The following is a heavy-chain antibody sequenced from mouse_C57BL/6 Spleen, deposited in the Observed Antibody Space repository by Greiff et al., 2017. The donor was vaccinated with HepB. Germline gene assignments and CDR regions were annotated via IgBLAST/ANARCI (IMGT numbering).Heavy chain of an antibody. V-gene: IGHV1-54*01. J-gene: IGHJ1*03. Sequence: QVQLQQSGAELVRPGASVKVSCKASGYAFTSYLINWVKQRPGQGLEWIGGIYPGSGDTNYNEKFKGKATLTADKSSSTAYMQLSSLTSEDSAVYFCASSTNFYFDDWGKGTTVTAS. CDR1: GYAFTSYL. D-gene: IGHD2-1*01. CDR3: ASSTNFYFDD. CDR2: IYPGSGDT.